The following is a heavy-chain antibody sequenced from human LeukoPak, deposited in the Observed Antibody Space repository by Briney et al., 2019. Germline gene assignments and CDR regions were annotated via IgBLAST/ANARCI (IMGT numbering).Heavy chain of an antibody. Sequence: PGGSLRLSCAASGFTFSSYEMNWVRQAPGKGLEWVSYISSSGSTIYYADSVKGRFTISRDNAKNSLFLQMNSLRAEDTAVYYCARVGVQQLVLAFDSWGQGTLVTVSS. V-gene: IGHV3-48*03. CDR1: GFTFSSYE. CDR2: ISSSGSTI. J-gene: IGHJ4*02. CDR3: ARVGVQQLVLAFDS. D-gene: IGHD6-13*01.